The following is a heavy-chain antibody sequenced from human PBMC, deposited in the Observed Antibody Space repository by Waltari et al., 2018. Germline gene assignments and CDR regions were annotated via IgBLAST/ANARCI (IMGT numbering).Heavy chain of an antibody. D-gene: IGHD1-7*01. V-gene: IGHV4-31*03. CDR1: GGSIRSGGYY. CDR2: IYYLGST. Sequence: QVQLQESGPGLVKPSQTLSLTCTVSGGSIRSGGYYWSWNRQHPGKGLEWIGYIYYLGSTYCIPSLKTRVTISVDTSKNQFSLKLSSVTAADTAVYYCARAQILTRTTPGYGMDVWGQGTTVTVSS. CDR3: ARAQILTRTTPGYGMDV. J-gene: IGHJ6*02.